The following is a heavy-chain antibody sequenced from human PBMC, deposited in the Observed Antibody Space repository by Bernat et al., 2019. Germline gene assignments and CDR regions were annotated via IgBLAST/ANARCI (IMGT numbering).Heavy chain of an antibody. CDR1: GFTFSSYA. Sequence: EVQLLESGGGLVQPGGSLRLSCAASGFTFSSYAMSWVRQAPGKGLEWVSAISGSGGSTYYADSVKGRFTISRDNSKNTLYLQMNSLRAEDTAVYYCAKDGGSCSSTSCYTLKGSCWYFDLWGRGTLVTVSS. CDR3: AKDGGSCSSTSCYTLKGSCWYFDL. D-gene: IGHD2-2*02. J-gene: IGHJ2*01. V-gene: IGHV3-23*01. CDR2: ISGSGGST.